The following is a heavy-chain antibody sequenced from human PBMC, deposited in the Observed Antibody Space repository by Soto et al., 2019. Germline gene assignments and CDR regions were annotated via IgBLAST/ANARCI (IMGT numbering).Heavy chain of an antibody. CDR2: IIPIFGTA. CDR3: ARGLGVGVVIHAGMDV. V-gene: IGHV1-69*12. D-gene: IGHD3-3*01. CDR1: GGTFSSYA. J-gene: IGHJ6*02. Sequence: QVQLVQSGAAVKKPGSSVNVSCKASGGTFSSYAISWVRQAPGQGLEWMGGIIPIFGTANYAQKFQGRVTITADESTSTAYPERKSLRSEDTALYYCARGLGVGVVIHAGMDVWGQGTTVTVSS.